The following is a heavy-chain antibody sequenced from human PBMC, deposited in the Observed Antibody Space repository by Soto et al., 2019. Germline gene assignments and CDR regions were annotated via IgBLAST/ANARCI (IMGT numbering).Heavy chain of an antibody. CDR1: GFTFSSYG. D-gene: IGHD3-10*01. V-gene: IGHV3-30*18. J-gene: IGHJ4*02. CDR3: AKERSGGSGRLAIFDY. CDR2: ISYDGSNK. Sequence: QVQLVESGGGVVQPGRSLRLSCAASGFTFSSYGMHWVRQAPGKGLEWVAVISYDGSNKYYADSVKGRFTISRDNSKNTLYLQVNRLRAEDSAVYYCAKERSGGSGRLAIFDYWGQGTLVTVSS.